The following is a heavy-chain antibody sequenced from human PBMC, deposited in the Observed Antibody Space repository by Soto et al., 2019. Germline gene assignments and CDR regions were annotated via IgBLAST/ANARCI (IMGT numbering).Heavy chain of an antibody. V-gene: IGHV4-38-2*01. CDR1: GFSISSGHY. D-gene: IGHD2-8*01. CDR2: IFHSGST. Sequence: SETLSLTGGVSGFSISSGHYWGWVRQPPGKGLEWIGSIFHSGSTYYNPSLKSRVTMSVDTSRNHFSLKLSSVTAADTAIYYCGRVGVGPYNWLDPSGQGTLVTVSS. J-gene: IGHJ5*02. CDR3: GRVGVGPYNWLDP.